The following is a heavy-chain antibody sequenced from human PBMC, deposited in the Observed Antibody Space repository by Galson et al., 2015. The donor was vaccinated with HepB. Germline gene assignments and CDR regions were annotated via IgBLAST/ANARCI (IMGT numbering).Heavy chain of an antibody. V-gene: IGHV3-7*01. J-gene: IGHJ4*02. CDR3: ARGLYSSTY. CDR2: INEGGSEK. D-gene: IGHD6-19*01. Sequence: SLRLSCAASGFTFSGYWMNRVRQAPGKGLEWVANINEGGSEKYYVDSVKGRFTISRDNAKKSLYLQMNSLRAEDTALYYCARGLYSSTYWGQGTLVTVSS. CDR1: GFTFSGYW.